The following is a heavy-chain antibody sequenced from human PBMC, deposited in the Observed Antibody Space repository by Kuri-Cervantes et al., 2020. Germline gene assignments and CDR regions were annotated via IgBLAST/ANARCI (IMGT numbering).Heavy chain of an antibody. D-gene: IGHD2-2*02. CDR1: GFTFSSYA. J-gene: IGHJ6*03. CDR3: ARDVYCSSTSCYNPSYMDV. Sequence: GESLKISCAASGFTFSSYAMSWVRQAPGKGLEWVSGISWSSGSIGYADSVKGRFTISRDNAKNSLYLHMNSLRAEDTAVYYCARDVYCSSTSCYNPSYMDVWGKGTTVTVSS. V-gene: IGHV3-23*01. CDR2: ISWSSGSI.